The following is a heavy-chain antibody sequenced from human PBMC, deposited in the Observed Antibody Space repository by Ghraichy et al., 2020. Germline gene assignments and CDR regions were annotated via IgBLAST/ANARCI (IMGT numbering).Heavy chain of an antibody. CDR3: ARGPSGSYYWELYYYYYYMDV. J-gene: IGHJ6*03. CDR2: MNPNSGNT. CDR1: GYTFTSYD. Sequence: ASVKVSCKASGYTFTSYDINWVRQATGQGLEWMGWMNPNSGNTGYAQKFQGRVTMTRNTSISTAYMELSSLRSEDTAVYYCARGPSGSYYWELYYYYYYMDVWGKGTTVTVSS. V-gene: IGHV1-8*01. D-gene: IGHD1-26*01.